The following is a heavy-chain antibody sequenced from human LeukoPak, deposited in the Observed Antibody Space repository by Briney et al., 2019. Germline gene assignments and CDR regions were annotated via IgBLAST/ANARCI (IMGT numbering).Heavy chain of an antibody. CDR3: SRVSGGKRELLGSFDY. J-gene: IGHJ4*02. CDR1: GFTFSSYS. D-gene: IGHD1-26*01. V-gene: IGHV3-21*01. Sequence: GGSLRLSCAASGFTFSSYSMNWVRQAPGKGLEWVSSISSSSSYIYYADSVKGRFTISRDNAKNSLYLQMNSLRAEDTAVYYCSRVSGGKRELLGSFDYWGQGTLVTVSS. CDR2: ISSSSSYI.